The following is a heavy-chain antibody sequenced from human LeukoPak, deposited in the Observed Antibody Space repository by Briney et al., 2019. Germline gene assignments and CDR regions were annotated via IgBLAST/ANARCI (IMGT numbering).Heavy chain of an antibody. Sequence: PGGSLRLSCAASGFTFSNYGMHWVRQVPGKGLEWVAAIWFDGIRKYYADSVKGRLTISRDNSKNTLYLQMNSLRAEDTAVYYCARDLEDSSPFGAFDMWGQGTMVTVSP. D-gene: IGHD3-22*01. CDR1: GFTFSNYG. CDR3: ARDLEDSSPFGAFDM. CDR2: IWFDGIRK. V-gene: IGHV3-33*01. J-gene: IGHJ3*02.